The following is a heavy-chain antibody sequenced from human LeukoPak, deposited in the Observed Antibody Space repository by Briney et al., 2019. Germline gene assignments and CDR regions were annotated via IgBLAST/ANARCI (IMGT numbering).Heavy chain of an antibody. V-gene: IGHV3-7*01. CDR2: IKQDGSEK. J-gene: IGHJ6*03. D-gene: IGHD5-12*01. Sequence: PGGSLRLSCAPSGFTLSNYWMSWVRPAPGRGVEGVANIKQDGSEKNYVDSAKGRFTISRDNAKNSLFLQMDGLTAEDTAVYYCARDRDGGYDSLYYYYYIDVWGKGTTVTVSS. CDR3: ARDRDGGYDSLYYYYYIDV. CDR1: GFTLSNYW.